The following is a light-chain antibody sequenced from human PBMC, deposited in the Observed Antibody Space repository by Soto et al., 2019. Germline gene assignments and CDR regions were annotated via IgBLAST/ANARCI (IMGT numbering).Light chain of an antibody. V-gene: IGKV4-1*01. J-gene: IGKJ1*01. Sequence: DIVMTQSPDSLAASLGERATINCKSSQSVLYSSNNKNYLAWYQQKPGQPPKLLIYWASTRESGVPVRFSGSGSGTDFTLTISSLQAEDVAVYYCQQYYSNPRTFGQGTKVDIK. CDR2: WAS. CDR1: QSVLYSSNNKNY. CDR3: QQYYSNPRT.